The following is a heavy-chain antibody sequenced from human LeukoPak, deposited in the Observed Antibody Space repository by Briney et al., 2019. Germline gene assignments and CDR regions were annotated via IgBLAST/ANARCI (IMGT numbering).Heavy chain of an antibody. D-gene: IGHD3-9*01. Sequence: PGGSPRLSCAASGFTFSSYAMSWVRQAPGKGLEWVSAISGSGGSTHYADSVKGRFTISRDNSKNTLYLQMNSLRAEDTAVYYCARGLRYFDSPPDFWGQGTLVTVSS. CDR2: ISGSGGST. J-gene: IGHJ4*02. V-gene: IGHV3-23*01. CDR3: ARGLRYFDSPPDF. CDR1: GFTFSSYA.